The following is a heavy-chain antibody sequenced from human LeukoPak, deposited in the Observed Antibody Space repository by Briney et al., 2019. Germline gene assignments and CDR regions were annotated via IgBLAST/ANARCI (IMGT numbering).Heavy chain of an antibody. J-gene: IGHJ6*02. Sequence: GRSLRLSCAASGFTFDDYAMHWVRQAPGKGLEWVSGISWNSGSIGYADSVKGRFTISRDNAKNSLYLQMNSLRAEDTALYYCAKELRRYGYGYHYYYYGMDVWGQGTTVTVSS. CDR1: GFTFDDYA. V-gene: IGHV3-9*01. CDR3: AKELRRYGYGYHYYYYGMDV. D-gene: IGHD5-18*01. CDR2: ISWNSGSI.